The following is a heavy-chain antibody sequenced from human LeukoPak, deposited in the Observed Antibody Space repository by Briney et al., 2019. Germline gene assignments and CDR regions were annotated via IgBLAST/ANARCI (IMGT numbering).Heavy chain of an antibody. J-gene: IGHJ6*03. CDR3: AAVGYSYGSGYYYMDV. Sequence: GGSLRLSCAASGFTFSSYWMHWVRQASGKGLVWVSRINRDGSSTSYADSVKGRFTISRDNAKNTLYLQMNSLRAEDTAVYYCAAVGYSYGSGYYYMDVWGKGTTVTVSS. D-gene: IGHD5-18*01. CDR1: GFTFSSYW. V-gene: IGHV3-74*01. CDR2: INRDGSST.